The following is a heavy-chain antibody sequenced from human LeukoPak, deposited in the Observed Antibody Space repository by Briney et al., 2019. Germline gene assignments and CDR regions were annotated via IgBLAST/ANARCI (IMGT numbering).Heavy chain of an antibody. CDR3: ARRLWGAFDI. J-gene: IGHJ3*02. CDR1: GYTFTGYY. V-gene: IGHV1-18*04. CDR2: ISAYNGNT. D-gene: IGHD2-21*01. Sequence: ASVKVSCKASGYTFTGYYMHWVRQAPGQGLEWMGWISAYNGNTNYAQKLQGRVTMTTDTSTSTAYMELRSLRSDDTAVYYCARRLWGAFDIWGQGTMVTVSS.